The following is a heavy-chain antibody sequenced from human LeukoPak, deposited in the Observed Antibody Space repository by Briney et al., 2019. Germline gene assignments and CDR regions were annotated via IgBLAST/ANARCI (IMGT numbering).Heavy chain of an antibody. J-gene: IGHJ4*02. CDR1: GFTFSSYG. Sequence: GGSLRLSCAASGFTFSSYGMHWVRQAPGKGLEWVAFIRYDGSNKYYADSVKGRFTISRDNSKNTLYLQMNSLRAEDTAVYYCAKDRQRYSSSSVIDYWGQGTLVTVYS. CDR2: IRYDGSNK. D-gene: IGHD6-6*01. V-gene: IGHV3-30*02. CDR3: AKDRQRYSSSSVIDY.